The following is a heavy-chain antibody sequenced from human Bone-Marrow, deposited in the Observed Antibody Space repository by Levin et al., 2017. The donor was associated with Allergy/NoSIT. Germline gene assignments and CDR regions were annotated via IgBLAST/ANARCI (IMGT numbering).Heavy chain of an antibody. J-gene: IGHJ4*02. V-gene: IGHV3-33*04. Sequence: GGSLRLSCVASGLSLTNHGMHWVRQAPGKGLEWVAIIWSTGIQKYYADSVEGRFTISRDTSKNTLYLDMNILRAEDTAVYYCARHRGGGTFPSVFHLDSWGQGTLVTVSS. CDR2: IWSTGIQK. CDR3: ARHRGGGTFPSVFHLDS. D-gene: IGHD5/OR15-5a*01. CDR1: GLSLTNHG.